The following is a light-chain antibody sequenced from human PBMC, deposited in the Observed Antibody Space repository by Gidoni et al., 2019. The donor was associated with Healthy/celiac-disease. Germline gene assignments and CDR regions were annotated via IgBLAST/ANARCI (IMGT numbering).Light chain of an antibody. CDR3: CSYAGSSTPV. Sequence: QSALTQPTSVSGSPGQAITISCTGTSSDVGNYNLVSLYQQHPGKAAKLMIYECSKRPSGVSNRFAGSKSGNTASLTISGLQAEDEADYYCCSYAGSSTPVFGGGTKLTVL. CDR1: SSDVGNYNL. V-gene: IGLV2-23*01. J-gene: IGLJ3*02. CDR2: ECS.